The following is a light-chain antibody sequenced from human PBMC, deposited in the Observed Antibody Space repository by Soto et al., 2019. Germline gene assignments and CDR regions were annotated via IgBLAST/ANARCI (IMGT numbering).Light chain of an antibody. CDR3: SSYTSSITLRYV. CDR2: EVS. CDR1: SSDVGGSNY. Sequence: QSGLTQPASVSGSPGQSLTISCTGTSSDVGGSNYVSWYHQHPGKAPKLIIYEVSNRPSGVSDRFSGSKSGNTASLTISGLQAEDEADYYCSSYTSSITLRYVFGAGTK. J-gene: IGLJ1*01. V-gene: IGLV2-14*01.